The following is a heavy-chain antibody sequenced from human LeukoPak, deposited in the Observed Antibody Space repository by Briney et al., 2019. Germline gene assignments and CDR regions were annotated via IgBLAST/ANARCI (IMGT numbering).Heavy chain of an antibody. Sequence: SQTLSLTCTVSGGSISSGGYYWSWIRQPPGKGLEWIGYIYHSGCTYYNPSLKSRVTISVDRSKNQFSLKLSSVTAADTAVYYCAREGFYRYHGSGSYDYWYFDLWGRGTLVTVSS. CDR2: IYHSGCT. D-gene: IGHD3-10*01. J-gene: IGHJ2*01. CDR1: GGSISSGGYY. V-gene: IGHV4-30-2*01. CDR3: AREGFYRYHGSGSYDYWYFDL.